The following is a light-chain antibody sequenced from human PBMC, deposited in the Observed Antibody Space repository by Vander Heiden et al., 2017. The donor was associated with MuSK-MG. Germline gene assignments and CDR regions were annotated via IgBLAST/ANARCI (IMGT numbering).Light chain of an antibody. Sequence: DIQMTQSPSTLSASVGDRVTITCRASQSISSWLAWYQQKPGKAPKLLIYDASSLESGVPSRFSGSGSGTEFTRTISSLQPDDFATYYCQQDNRYPETFGQGTKVEIK. J-gene: IGKJ1*01. CDR1: QSISSW. CDR2: DAS. V-gene: IGKV1-5*01. CDR3: QQDNRYPET.